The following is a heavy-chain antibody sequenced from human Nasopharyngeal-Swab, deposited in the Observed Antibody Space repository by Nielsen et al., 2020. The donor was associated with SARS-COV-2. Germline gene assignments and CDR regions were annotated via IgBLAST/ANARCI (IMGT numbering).Heavy chain of an antibody. D-gene: IGHD4-11*01. Sequence: GGSLRLSCAASGFTVSSNYMSWVRQAPGKGLGWVSVIYSGGSTYYADSVKGRFTISRDNSKNTLYLQMNSLRAEDTAVYYCARDLSKLRFDYWGQGTLVTVSS. CDR3: ARDLSKLRFDY. CDR2: IYSGGST. CDR1: GFTVSSNY. V-gene: IGHV3-66*01. J-gene: IGHJ4*02.